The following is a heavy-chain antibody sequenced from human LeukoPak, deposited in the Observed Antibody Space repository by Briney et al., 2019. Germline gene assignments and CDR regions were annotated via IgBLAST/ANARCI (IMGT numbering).Heavy chain of an antibody. CDR3: ARDQNYPYNWFDP. V-gene: IGHV1-69*06. J-gene: IGHJ5*02. CDR2: IIPIFGTA. Sequence: SVKVSCKASGGTFSSYAISWVRQAPGQGLEWMGGIIPIFGTANYAQKFQGRVTITADKSTSTAYRELSSLRSEDTAVYYCARDQNYPYNWFDPWGQGTLVTVSS. CDR1: GGTFSSYA. D-gene: IGHD1-7*01.